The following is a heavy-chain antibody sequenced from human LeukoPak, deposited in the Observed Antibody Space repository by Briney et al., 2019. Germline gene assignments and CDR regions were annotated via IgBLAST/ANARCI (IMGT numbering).Heavy chain of an antibody. D-gene: IGHD3-22*01. CDR2: IYYSGRT. J-gene: IGHJ1*01. CDR1: GDSVSRSDSY. V-gene: IGHV4-39*01. Sequence: SETLSLTCSVSGDSVSRSDSYWDWIRQPPGKGLEWIGTIYYSGRTYYSPSLKGGVTMSVDPSNNQFSLNLRSVTAADTAVYYCARRRYYDGSGYLEWGQGTLLSVSS. CDR3: ARRRYYDGSGYLE.